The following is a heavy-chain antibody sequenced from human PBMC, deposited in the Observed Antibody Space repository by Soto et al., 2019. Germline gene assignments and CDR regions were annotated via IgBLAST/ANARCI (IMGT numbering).Heavy chain of an antibody. CDR1: GGSISSSTYY. Sequence: QLQLQESGPGLVKPSETLSLTCTVSGGSISSSTYYWGWIRQPPGKGLEWIGTIYYSGSTYYNRSLKSRVTMSVDTSMIQCALKLSSVTAADTAVYYCARERGDYIWGSYRPNWFDPWGQGTLVTVSS. D-gene: IGHD3-16*02. J-gene: IGHJ5*02. CDR2: IYYSGST. CDR3: ARERGDYIWGSYRPNWFDP. V-gene: IGHV4-39*02.